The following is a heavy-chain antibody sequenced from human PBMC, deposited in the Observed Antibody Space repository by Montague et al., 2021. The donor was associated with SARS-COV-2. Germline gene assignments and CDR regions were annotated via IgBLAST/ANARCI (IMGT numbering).Heavy chain of an antibody. Sequence: SLRLSCAASGFTFSSYSMNWVRQAPGKGLERVSSISSSSSYIYYADSVKGRFTISRDNAKNSLYLQMNSLRAEDTAVYYCARDPLDYGLWSSGSCYNAYYYYYGMDVWGQGTTVTVSS. J-gene: IGHJ6*02. CDR3: ARDPLDYGLWSSGSCYNAYYYYYGMDV. CDR1: GFTFSSYS. CDR2: ISSSSSYI. D-gene: IGHD3-10*01. V-gene: IGHV3-21*01.